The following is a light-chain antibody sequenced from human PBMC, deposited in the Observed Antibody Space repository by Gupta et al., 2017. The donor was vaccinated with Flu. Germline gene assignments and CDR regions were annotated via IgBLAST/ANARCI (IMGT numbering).Light chain of an antibody. CDR2: TSS. Sequence: DIQLTQSPSSLSASVGDRVTITCRASQSISTSLNWYQQKPGKAPKLLVYTSSRVQRGVPSRFSGSGSGTDFTLTISRRQPEEFATYCCQHRDSFSWTFGQGTKVEIK. J-gene: IGKJ1*01. CDR3: QHRDSFSWT. V-gene: IGKV1-39*01. CDR1: QSISTS.